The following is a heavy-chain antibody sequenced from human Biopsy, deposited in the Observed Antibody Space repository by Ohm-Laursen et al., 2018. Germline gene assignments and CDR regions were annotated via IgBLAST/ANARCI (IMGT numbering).Heavy chain of an antibody. CDR3: ARGPYDDNAGAFDV. D-gene: IGHD3-22*01. J-gene: IGHJ3*01. CDR1: GGSFSGYD. Sequence: GTLSLTCAVDGGSFSGYDWTWIRQPPGKGLEWVGEFSHTGTTIYNPSLKSRLTISVDKSKNHFSLRLTSVTAADTATYFCARGPYDDNAGAFDVWGQGTVVTVSS. V-gene: IGHV4-34*01. CDR2: FSHTGTT.